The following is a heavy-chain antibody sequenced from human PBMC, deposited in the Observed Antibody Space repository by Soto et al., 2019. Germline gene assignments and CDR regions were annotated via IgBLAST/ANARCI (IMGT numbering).Heavy chain of an antibody. CDR3: ARDPRYSSSWHYGMDV. J-gene: IGHJ6*02. CDR1: CGSISSYY. CDR2: IYYSGST. D-gene: IGHD6-13*01. Sequence: PSETLSLTCTVSCGSISSYYWSWIRQPPGKGLEWIGYIYYSGSTNYNPSLKSRVTISVDTSKNQFSLKLSSVTAADTAVYYCARDPRYSSSWHYGMDVWGQGTTVTVSS. V-gene: IGHV4-59*01.